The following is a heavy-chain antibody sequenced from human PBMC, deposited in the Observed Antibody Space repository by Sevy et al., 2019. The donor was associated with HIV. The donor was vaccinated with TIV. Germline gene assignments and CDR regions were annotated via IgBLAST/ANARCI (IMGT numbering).Heavy chain of an antibody. J-gene: IGHJ4*02. CDR2: IYYSGST. D-gene: IGHD3-10*01. Sequence: KPLQLLSLTCTVSGGSISSSSYYWGWIRHPPGKGLEWIGSIYYSGSTYYNPSLKSRVTISVDTSKNQFSLKLSSVTAAVTAVYNCARQTWVTMVQGVIYHFDYWGQGTLVTVSS. CDR1: GGSISSSSYY. V-gene: IGHV4-39*01. CDR3: ARQTWVTMVQGVIYHFDY.